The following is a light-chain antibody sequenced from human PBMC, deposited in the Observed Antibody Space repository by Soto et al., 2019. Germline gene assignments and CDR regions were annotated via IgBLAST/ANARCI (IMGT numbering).Light chain of an antibody. CDR1: ENVRTF. CDR2: GAS. V-gene: IGKV3-15*01. Sequence: EVVLTQSPATLSLSPGDRVTLSCRASENVRTFVDWYQQKPGQAPRLLIYGASNRATGIPDRFSGSGSGTEFTLTISRLQSEDFAVYYCQKYNNWPPITFGQGTRLEIK. CDR3: QKYNNWPPIT. J-gene: IGKJ5*01.